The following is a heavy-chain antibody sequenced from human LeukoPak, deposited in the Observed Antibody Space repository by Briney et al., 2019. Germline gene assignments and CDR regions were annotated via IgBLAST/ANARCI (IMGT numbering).Heavy chain of an antibody. Sequence: GGSLRLSCAASGFTVSSNYMSWVRQAPGKGLEWVSVIYSGGSTYYADSVKGRFTISRDNSKNTLYLQMNSLRAEDTAVYYCARESGGLDTALGFDYWGQGTLVTVSP. J-gene: IGHJ4*02. V-gene: IGHV3-66*02. CDR1: GFTVSSNY. D-gene: IGHD5-18*01. CDR3: ARESGGLDTALGFDY. CDR2: IYSGGST.